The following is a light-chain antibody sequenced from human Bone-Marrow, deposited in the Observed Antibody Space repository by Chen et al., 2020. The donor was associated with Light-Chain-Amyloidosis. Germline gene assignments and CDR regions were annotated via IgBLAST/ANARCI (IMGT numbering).Light chain of an antibody. CDR3: QVWDRSSDRPV. CDR2: DDS. Sequence: SYVLTQPSSVSVAPGQTATIACGGNNIGSTRVHWYQQTPGQAPLLVVYDDSDRPSVIPERLSGANSGNTATLTISRVEAGDEADYYCQVWDRSSDRPVFGGGTKLTVL. CDR1: NIGSTR. V-gene: IGLV3-21*02. J-gene: IGLJ3*02.